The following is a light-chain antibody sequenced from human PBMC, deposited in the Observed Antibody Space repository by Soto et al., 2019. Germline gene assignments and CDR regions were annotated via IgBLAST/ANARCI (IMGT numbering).Light chain of an antibody. Sequence: ILVTQSPATLSVSPGERATLSCRASQSVNTNFAWYQQKPGQAPRLLIYGASTRATGIPARFSGSGSGTEFTLTISSLQSEDFAVYYCQQYNNWPSWTFGQGTKVDIK. V-gene: IGKV3-15*01. J-gene: IGKJ1*01. CDR2: GAS. CDR1: QSVNTN. CDR3: QQYNNWPSWT.